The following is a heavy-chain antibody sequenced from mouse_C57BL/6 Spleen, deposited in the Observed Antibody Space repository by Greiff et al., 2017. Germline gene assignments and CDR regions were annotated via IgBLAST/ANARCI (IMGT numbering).Heavy chain of an antibody. CDR1: GYTFTDYY. D-gene: IGHD1-1*01. Sequence: EVQLQQSGPELVKPGASVKISCKASGYTFTDYYMNWVKQSHGKGLEWIGDINPNNGGTSYNQKFKGKATLTVDKSSSTAYMELRSLTSEDSAVYYCARSHPYYYGSSYGAGFDYWGQGTTLTVSS. CDR2: INPNNGGT. J-gene: IGHJ2*01. CDR3: ARSHPYYYGSSYGAGFDY. V-gene: IGHV1-26*01.